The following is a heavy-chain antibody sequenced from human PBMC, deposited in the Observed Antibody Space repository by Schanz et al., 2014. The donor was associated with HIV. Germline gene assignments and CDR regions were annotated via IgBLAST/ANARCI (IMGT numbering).Heavy chain of an antibody. CDR1: GFTFSTYA. J-gene: IGHJ6*02. V-gene: IGHV3-30*03. D-gene: IGHD3-10*01. Sequence: QIQVVESGGGVVQPGRSLRLSCAASGFTFSTYAMHWVRQAPGKGLEWVAVISNDGSNKLFADSVKGRFSISRDNSKNTLYLQMISLRADDTAVYFCAREGSNYYGSGSYYKTYGMDVWGQGTTVTVSS. CDR3: AREGSNYYGSGSYYKTYGMDV. CDR2: ISNDGSNK.